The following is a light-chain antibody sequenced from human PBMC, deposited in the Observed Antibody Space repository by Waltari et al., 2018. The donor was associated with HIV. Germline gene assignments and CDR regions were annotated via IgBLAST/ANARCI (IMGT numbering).Light chain of an antibody. J-gene: IGLJ2*01. Sequence: QPALTPPAAVSASPGQQTTITSSGASNDVGGDYYFAWYQQHPGKVPKLMIFEVRNRPSGVSNRFSGSKSGNTASLTISGLQAEDEADYYCSSYTTSTPVLFGGGTKLTVL. CDR2: EVR. CDR1: SNDVGGDYY. V-gene: IGLV2-14*01. CDR3: SSYTTSTPVL.